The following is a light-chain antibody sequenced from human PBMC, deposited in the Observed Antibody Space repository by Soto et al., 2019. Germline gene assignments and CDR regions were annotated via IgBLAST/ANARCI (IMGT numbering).Light chain of an antibody. CDR2: EVS. V-gene: IGLV2-14*01. CDR1: SSDIGNYDF. J-gene: IGLJ1*01. CDR3: SSYTSSSTLV. Sequence: QSVLTQPASVSGSPGQSITISCTGTSSDIGNYDFVSWYQQVPGTAPKAMIYEVSSRPSGVSNRFSGSKSGNTASLTISGLQAEDEADYYCSSYTSSSTLVFGTGTKVTVL.